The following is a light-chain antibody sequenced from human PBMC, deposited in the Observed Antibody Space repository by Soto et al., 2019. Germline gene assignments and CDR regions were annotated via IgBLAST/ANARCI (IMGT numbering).Light chain of an antibody. CDR1: QDISTY. CDR3: QHYTLYSAP. V-gene: IGKV1-5*01. Sequence: RLTQSPSSLSASVGDTVTISCRASQDISTYLAWYQQKPGQAPTLLIFGASSLHNGVPPRFAGSGSGSEFTPTINRLQPDDFATDFCQHYTLYSAPFGQGTRV. J-gene: IGKJ5*01. CDR2: GAS.